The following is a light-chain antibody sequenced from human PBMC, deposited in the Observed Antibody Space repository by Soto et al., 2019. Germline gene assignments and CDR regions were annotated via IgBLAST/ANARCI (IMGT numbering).Light chain of an antibody. J-gene: IGLJ1*01. CDR3: CSYACSYTLYV. Sequence: QSVLTQARSVSGSPGQSVTISCTGTSSDVGGYNYVSWYQQHPGKAPKLMIYDVNKRPSGVPDRFSGSKSGNTASLTISGLQAEDVADYYCCSYACSYTLYVFGTGTKVAVL. V-gene: IGLV2-11*01. CDR2: DVN. CDR1: SSDVGGYNY.